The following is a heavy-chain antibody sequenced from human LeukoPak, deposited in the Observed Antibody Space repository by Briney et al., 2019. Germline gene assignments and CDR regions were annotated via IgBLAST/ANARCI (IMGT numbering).Heavy chain of an antibody. V-gene: IGHV3-23*01. D-gene: IGHD3-9*01. CDR2: ISVSSDNT. Sequence: GASLRLSCAASGFIFSIYAMYWGRQAPGRGLEWVSAISVSSDNTYYADSVQGRFTLSRDSSKNTLYLQMNSLRADDTAVYYCAKWGDYDVLTGYYVSDFWGQGTLVAVSS. CDR3: AKWGDYDVLTGYYVSDF. J-gene: IGHJ4*02. CDR1: GFIFSIYA.